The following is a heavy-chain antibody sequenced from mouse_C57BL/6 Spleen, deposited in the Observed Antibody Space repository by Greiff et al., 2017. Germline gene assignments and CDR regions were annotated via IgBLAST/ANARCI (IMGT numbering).Heavy chain of an antibody. CDR1: GYTFTSYW. D-gene: IGHD1-1*01. V-gene: IGHV1-69*01. CDR3: ARYYGSQYYFDY. CDR2: IDPSDSYT. Sequence: QVQLQQPGAELVMPGASVKLSCKASGYTFTSYWMHWVKQRPGQGLEWIGEIDPSDSYTNYNQKFKGKSTLTVDKSSSTAYMQLSSLTSEDSAVYYCARYYGSQYYFDYWGQGTTLTVSS. J-gene: IGHJ2*01.